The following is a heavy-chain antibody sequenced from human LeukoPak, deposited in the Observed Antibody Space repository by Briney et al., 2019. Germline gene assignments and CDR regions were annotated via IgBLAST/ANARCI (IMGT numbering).Heavy chain of an antibody. CDR3: AKVDHDSSGSQGQLYYFDY. V-gene: IGHV3-11*01. Sequence: PGGSLRLSCAASGFTFSDYYMGWIRQAPGKGLEWLSYISGSGTTMYYADSVKGRFTISRDNSKNTLYLQMNSLRAEDTAVYYCAKVDHDSSGSQGQLYYFDYWGQGTLVTVSS. CDR2: ISGSGTTM. J-gene: IGHJ4*02. CDR1: GFTFSDYY. D-gene: IGHD3-22*01.